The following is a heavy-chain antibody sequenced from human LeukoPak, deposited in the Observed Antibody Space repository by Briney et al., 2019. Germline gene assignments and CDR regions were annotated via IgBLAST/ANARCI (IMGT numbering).Heavy chain of an antibody. J-gene: IGHJ4*02. V-gene: IGHV3-30*04. CDR2: ISYDGNNK. Sequence: GGSLRLSCAASGFTFSSYAMHWVRQAPGKGLEWVALISYDGNNKYYADSVKGRVTISRDNAKNSLYLQMNSLRAEDTAVYYCARDLPRTYYYDSSGYLFDYWGQGTLVTVSS. CDR3: ARDLPRTYYYDSSGYLFDY. CDR1: GFTFSSYA. D-gene: IGHD3-22*01.